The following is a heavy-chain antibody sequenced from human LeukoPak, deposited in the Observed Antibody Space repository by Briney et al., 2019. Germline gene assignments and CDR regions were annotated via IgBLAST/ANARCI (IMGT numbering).Heavy chain of an antibody. CDR3: ARHPRSGVVVPAAIDY. Sequence: SETLSLTCTVSGDSISSSSYYWGWIRQPPGKGLEWIGSIYYSGSTYYNPSLKSRVTISVDTSKNQFSLKLSSVTAADTAVYYCARHPRSGVVVPAAIDYWGQGTLVTVSS. CDR1: GDSISSSSYY. CDR2: IYYSGST. J-gene: IGHJ4*02. V-gene: IGHV4-39*01. D-gene: IGHD2-2*01.